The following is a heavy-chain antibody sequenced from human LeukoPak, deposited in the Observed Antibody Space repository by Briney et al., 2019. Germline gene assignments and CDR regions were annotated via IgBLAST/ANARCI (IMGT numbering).Heavy chain of an antibody. CDR1: GYIFTSYW. CDR2: IYPGDSDT. CDR3: ARQHSSGWTSFEY. J-gene: IGHJ4*02. V-gene: IGHV5-51*01. Sequence: GESLKISCKGSGYIFTSYWIAWVRQMPGKGLEWMGIIYPGDSDTRYSPSFQGQVTISADKSISTAYLQWSSLKASDTAMYYCARQHSSGWTSFEYWGQGALVTVSS. D-gene: IGHD6-19*01.